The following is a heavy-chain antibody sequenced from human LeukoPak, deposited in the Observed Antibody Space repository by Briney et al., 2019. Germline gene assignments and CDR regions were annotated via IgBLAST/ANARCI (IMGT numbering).Heavy chain of an antibody. D-gene: IGHD3-10*01. V-gene: IGHV3-30*18. CDR2: ISYDGSNK. CDR1: GFTFSSYG. J-gene: IGHJ4*02. Sequence: PGRSLRLSCSASGFTFSSYGMHWVRQAPGKGLEWVAVISYDGSNKYYADSVKGRFTISRDNSKNTLYLQMNSLRAEDTAVYHCAKSLWFGELGFDCWGQGTLVTVSS. CDR3: AKSLWFGELGFDC.